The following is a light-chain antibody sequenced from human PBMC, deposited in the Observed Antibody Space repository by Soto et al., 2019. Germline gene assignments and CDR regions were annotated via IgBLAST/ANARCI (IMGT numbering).Light chain of an antibody. CDR2: EVN. V-gene: IGLV2-14*01. J-gene: IGLJ1*01. CDR3: SSYTSTNTPYV. CDR1: SSDVGRYNY. Sequence: QSALTQPASVSGSPGQSITISCTGTSSDVGRYNYVSWYQKHPGKAPKLMIFEVNTRPSGISNRFSGSKSGNTASLTISGLQADDEATYYCSSYTSTNTPYVFGTGTKVTVL.